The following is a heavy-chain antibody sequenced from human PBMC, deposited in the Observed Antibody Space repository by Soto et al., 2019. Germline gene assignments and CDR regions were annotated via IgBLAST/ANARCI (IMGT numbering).Heavy chain of an antibody. CDR3: ARTGERWILGYYFDY. CDR2: IYYSGST. V-gene: IGHV4-31*03. Sequence: QVQLQESGPGLVKPSQPLSLTCTVSGGSISSGGYYWSWIRQHPGKGLEWIGYIYYSGSTYSNPSPKSRVTISVDTSKNPCSLKLSSVTAADTAVYYCARTGERWILGYYFDYWGQGTLVTFSS. J-gene: IGHJ4*02. D-gene: IGHD2-2*03. CDR1: GGSISSGGYY.